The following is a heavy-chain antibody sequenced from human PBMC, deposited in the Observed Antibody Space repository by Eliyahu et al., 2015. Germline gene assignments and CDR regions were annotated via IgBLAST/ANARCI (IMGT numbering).Heavy chain of an antibody. D-gene: IGHD1-14*01. Sequence: QVQLVESGGDLVKPGGSLRLSCAASGFTFQGLYXGWIRQAPGNGLEWISWISNNNEYTNYADSVKGRFTISRDNAKNSLYLQMNSLRAEDTAVYYCARENHGKGDYWGQGTLVTVSS. V-gene: IGHV3-11*06. CDR1: GFTFQGLY. CDR2: ISNNNEYT. J-gene: IGHJ4*02. CDR3: ARENHGKGDY.